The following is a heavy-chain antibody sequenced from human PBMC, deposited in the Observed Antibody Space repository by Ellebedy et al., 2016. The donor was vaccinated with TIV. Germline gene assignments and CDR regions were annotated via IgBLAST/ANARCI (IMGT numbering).Heavy chain of an antibody. CDR1: GFTFSSYT. D-gene: IGHD5-12*01. CDR2: ISLSSTYI. Sequence: GGSLRLXXAASGFTFSSYTMNWVRQAPGKGLEWVSSISLSSTYIYYADSVKGRFTISRDNAKNSLYLQMNSLRGEDTAMYYCARDNYVGYDWLGGNSFDSWGQGTLVTVSS. V-gene: IGHV3-21*06. J-gene: IGHJ4*02. CDR3: ARDNYVGYDWLGGNSFDS.